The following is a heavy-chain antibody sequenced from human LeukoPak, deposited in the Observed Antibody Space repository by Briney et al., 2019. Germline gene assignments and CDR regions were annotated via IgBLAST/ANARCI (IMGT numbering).Heavy chain of an antibody. J-gene: IGHJ2*01. Sequence: GGSLRLSCTASGFIFSNYWMSWVRQAPGKGLEWMAYIRQDGSDIKYVESVEGRFTISRDNAKSSLYLQMNSLRAEDTAVYYCARALRSRCLFDLWGRGTLVTVSS. CDR2: IRQDGSDI. CDR1: GFIFSNYW. CDR3: ARALRSRCLFDL. D-gene: IGHD5/OR15-5a*01. V-gene: IGHV3-7*01.